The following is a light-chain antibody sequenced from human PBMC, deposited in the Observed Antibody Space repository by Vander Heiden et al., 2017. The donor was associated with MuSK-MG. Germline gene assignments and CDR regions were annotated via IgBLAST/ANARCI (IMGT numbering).Light chain of an antibody. Sequence: DIVMTQSPDSLAVSLGERPTINCKSSQSVLYSSNNKNYLAWYQQKPGQPPKLLIYWASTRESGVPDRFSGSGYGTDFTLTISSLQAEDVAVYYCQQYDSNLSYTFGQGTKLEIK. CDR2: WAS. J-gene: IGKJ2*01. CDR1: QSVLYSSNNKNY. V-gene: IGKV4-1*01. CDR3: QQYDSNLSYT.